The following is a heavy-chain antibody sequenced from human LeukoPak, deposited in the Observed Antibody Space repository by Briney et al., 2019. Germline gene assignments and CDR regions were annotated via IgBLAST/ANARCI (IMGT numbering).Heavy chain of an antibody. Sequence: GRSLRLSCAASGFTFSSYGMHWVRQAPGKGLEWVAVIWYDGSNKYYADSVKGRFTISRDNSKNTLYLQMSSLRAEDTAVYYCARERITGTTFFDYWGQGTLATVSS. D-gene: IGHD1-20*01. J-gene: IGHJ4*02. V-gene: IGHV3-33*01. CDR3: ARERITGTTFFDY. CDR1: GFTFSSYG. CDR2: IWYDGSNK.